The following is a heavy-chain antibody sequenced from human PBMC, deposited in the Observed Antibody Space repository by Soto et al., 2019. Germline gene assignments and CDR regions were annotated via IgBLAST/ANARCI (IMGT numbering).Heavy chain of an antibody. CDR1: GLTFSSNG. CDR2: MSYDGSHE. D-gene: IGHD1-1*01. V-gene: IGHV3-30*03. Sequence: QVQLVESGGGVVQPGRSLRLSCAASGLTFSSNGMHWVRQAPGKGLEWVAFMSYDGSHEYYAVSVKGRFTISRDNSKNALYLQMNSLTNEDTAVYFCAGIGPTGSVNYYYGMDVWGQATAVTVSS. CDR3: AGIGPTGSVNYYYGMDV. J-gene: IGHJ6*02.